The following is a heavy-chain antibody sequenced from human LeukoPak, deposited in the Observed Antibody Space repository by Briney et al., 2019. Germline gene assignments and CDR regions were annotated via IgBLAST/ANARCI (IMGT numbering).Heavy chain of an antibody. Sequence: PGGSLRLSCAASGFTFSSYSMNWVRQAPGKGLEGVSSISSSSSYIYYADSVKGRFTISRDNAKNSLYLQMNSLRAEDTAVYYCARASLWYSSGWFDYWGQGTLVTVSS. J-gene: IGHJ4*02. CDR3: ARASLWYSSGWFDY. CDR1: GFTFSSYS. D-gene: IGHD6-19*01. CDR2: ISSSSSYI. V-gene: IGHV3-21*04.